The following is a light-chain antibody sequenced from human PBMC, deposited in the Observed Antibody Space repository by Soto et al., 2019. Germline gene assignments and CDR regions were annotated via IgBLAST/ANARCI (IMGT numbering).Light chain of an antibody. V-gene: IGKV3-15*01. J-gene: IGKJ4*01. CDR3: QQSKKWTLP. Sequence: IVLTQAPTTLSTYPRVTSTLSYRASQSVSSKLAWYQQRPGQAPRLLIYDASTRATGFPPRFSGSGSGTEFTLTISRLQSEDSTVYYCQQSKKWTLPFGAGAKVEIK. CDR1: QSVSSK. CDR2: DAS.